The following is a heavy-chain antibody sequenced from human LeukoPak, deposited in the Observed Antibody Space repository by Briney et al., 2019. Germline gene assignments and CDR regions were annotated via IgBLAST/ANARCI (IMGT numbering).Heavy chain of an antibody. V-gene: IGHV1-2*02. CDR1: GYTFTGYY. D-gene: IGHD4-17*01. Sequence: ASVKVSCKASGYTFTGYYMHWVRQAPGQGREWMGWINPNSGGTNYAQKFQGRVTMNRDTFISTAYMELSRLRSDDTDVYYCARFSPYGDPYDYWGQGTLVTVSS. CDR3: ARFSPYGDPYDY. J-gene: IGHJ4*02. CDR2: INPNSGGT.